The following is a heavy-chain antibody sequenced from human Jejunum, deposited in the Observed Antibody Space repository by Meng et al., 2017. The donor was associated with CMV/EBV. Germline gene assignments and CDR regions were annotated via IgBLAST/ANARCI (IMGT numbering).Heavy chain of an antibody. CDR3: ARENWSGYYSYSLGGMDV. CDR1: SSSA. J-gene: IGHJ6*02. D-gene: IGHD3-3*01. Sequence: SSSAIHWVRQAPGKGLEWVAVISYDGTNNYYADSVKGRFTLSRDNSKSTLYLQMNSLRAEDTARYYCARENWSGYYSYSLGGMDVWGQGTTVTVSS. V-gene: IGHV3-30*04. CDR2: ISYDGTNN.